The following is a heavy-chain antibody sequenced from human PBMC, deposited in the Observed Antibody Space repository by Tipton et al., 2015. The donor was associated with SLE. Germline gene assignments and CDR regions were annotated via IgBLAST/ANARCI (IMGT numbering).Heavy chain of an antibody. CDR1: GGSISSYY. V-gene: IGHV4-59*01. D-gene: IGHD3-10*01. J-gene: IGHJ3*02. Sequence: TLSLTCTVSGGSISSYYWSWIRQPPGKGLEWIGYIYYSGSTNYNPSLKSRVTISVDTSQNQFSLKLSSVTAADTAVYYCARDQSRYYGSGSDDAFDIWGQGTMVTVSS. CDR2: IYYSGST. CDR3: ARDQSRYYGSGSDDAFDI.